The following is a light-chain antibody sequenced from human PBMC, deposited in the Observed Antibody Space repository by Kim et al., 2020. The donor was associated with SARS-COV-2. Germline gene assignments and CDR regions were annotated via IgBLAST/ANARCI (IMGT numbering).Light chain of an antibody. CDR2: DAS. J-gene: IGKJ1*01. V-gene: IGKV1-5*01. CDR1: RGVGTW. CDR3: QQYSRDSRT. Sequence: SSVGDRVTITCRSSRGVGTWLYWYQQKPVKAPRLLIFDASNLESGVPSRFSGSGSGTQFTLTISSLQPDDFGTYYCQQYSRDSRTFGQGTKVDIK.